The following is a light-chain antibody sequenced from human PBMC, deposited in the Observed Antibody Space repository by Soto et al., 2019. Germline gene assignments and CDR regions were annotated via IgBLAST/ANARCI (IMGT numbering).Light chain of an antibody. Sequence: DVVMTQTPLSLSVAPGQPASTSCKSSQSLLHITGETFLFWYLQKPGQSPQLLIYEVSTRVSGVPDRFSGSGSGTDFTLEISRVETDDVGIYYCMQSTQLPPTFGQGTLLEI. CDR2: EVS. J-gene: IGKJ5*01. V-gene: IGKV2D-29*02. CDR1: QSLLHITGETF. CDR3: MQSTQLPPT.